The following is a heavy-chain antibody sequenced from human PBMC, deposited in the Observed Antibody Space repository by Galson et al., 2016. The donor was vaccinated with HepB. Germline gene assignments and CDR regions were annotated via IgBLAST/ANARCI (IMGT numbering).Heavy chain of an antibody. V-gene: IGHV3-72*01. D-gene: IGHD1-26*01. J-gene: IGHJ1*01. CDR1: GFTFSVHY. CDR3: IRDSVDSGSQY. CDR2: SRDKTRNYIT. Sequence: SLRLSCAASGFTFSVHYMEWVRQAPGKGLEWVGRSRDKTRNYITDYAASVKGRFTVSRDVSKSSLYLQMNSLKAEDTAVYYCIRDSVDSGSQYWGQGTLVTVSS.